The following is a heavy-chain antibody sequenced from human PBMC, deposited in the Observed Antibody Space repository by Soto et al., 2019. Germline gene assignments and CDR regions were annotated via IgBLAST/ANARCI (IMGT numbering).Heavy chain of an antibody. J-gene: IGHJ5*02. D-gene: IGHD4-4*01. CDR1: GGSITGYY. CDR3: ARHSYYSNPLRFDP. Sequence: SETLSLTCTVSGGSITGYYWSWIRQPPGKGTEWIGNIHYSGSTNYNPSLKSRVTISVDTSKNQFSLRLSSVTAAETAVYYCARHSYYSNPLRFDPWGQGSLVTVS. CDR2: IHYSGST. V-gene: IGHV4-59*08.